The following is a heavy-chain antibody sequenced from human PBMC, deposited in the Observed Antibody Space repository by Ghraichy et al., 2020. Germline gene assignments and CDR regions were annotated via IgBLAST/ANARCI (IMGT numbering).Heavy chain of an antibody. D-gene: IGHD3-3*01. CDR3: ARGALEWSLTPFDY. CDR2: IYHSGST. J-gene: IGHJ4*02. CDR1: GGSISSGGYS. Sequence: SETLSLTCAVSGGSISSGGYSWSWIRQPPGKGLEWIGYIYHSGSTYYNPSLKSRVTISVDRSKNQFSLKLSSVTAADTAVYYCARGALEWSLTPFDYWGQGTLVTVSS. V-gene: IGHV4-30-2*01.